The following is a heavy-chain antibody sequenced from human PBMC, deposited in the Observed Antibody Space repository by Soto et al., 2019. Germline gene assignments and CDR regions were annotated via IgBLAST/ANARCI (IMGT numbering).Heavy chain of an antibody. CDR1: GRSFSSFA. CDR2: IIPMFGSA. CDR3: SVCVYGVVLHYDYRMDV. V-gene: IGHV1-69*13. Sequence: GASVKVSSKASGRSFSSFAFSWLRQPPGQGLEWMGGIIPMFGSADSAHEFLGRVTFTADDSTSTAYMEISGLTFEDMAFYYCSVCVYGVVLHYDYRMDVWGPGASVTVSS. D-gene: IGHD1-26*01. J-gene: IGHJ6*02.